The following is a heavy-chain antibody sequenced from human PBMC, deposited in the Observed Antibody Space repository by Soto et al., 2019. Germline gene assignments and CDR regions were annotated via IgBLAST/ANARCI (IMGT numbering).Heavy chain of an antibody. V-gene: IGHV1-69*01. D-gene: IGHD1-20*01. Sequence: QVQLVQSGAEVKKPGSSVKVSCKASGGPLTSYAISWVQQTPGQGLEWMGGIIPIFVPANYAQKFQGRVTITADESTSTAYMELSSLRSEDTAVYYCAREYNWNGAWWFDPWGQGTLVTVSS. CDR3: AREYNWNGAWWFDP. CDR1: GGPLTSYA. CDR2: IIPIFVPA. J-gene: IGHJ5*02.